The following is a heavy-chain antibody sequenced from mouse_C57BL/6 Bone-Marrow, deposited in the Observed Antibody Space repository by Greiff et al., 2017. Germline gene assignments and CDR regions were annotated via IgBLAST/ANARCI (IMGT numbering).Heavy chain of an antibody. D-gene: IGHD1-1*01. Sequence: QVQLQQSGPELVKPGASVKISCKASGYAFSSSWMNWVKQRPGKGLEWIGRIYPGDGDTNYNGKFKGKATLTADKSSSTAYMQLSSLTSEDSAVYFWVSGVIRYYFGYWGQGTTPPVSS. CDR1: GYAFSSSW. J-gene: IGHJ2*01. CDR2: IYPGDGDT. V-gene: IGHV1-82*01. CDR3: VSGVIRYYFGY.